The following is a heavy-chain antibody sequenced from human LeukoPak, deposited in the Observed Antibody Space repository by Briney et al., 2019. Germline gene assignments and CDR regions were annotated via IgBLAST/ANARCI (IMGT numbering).Heavy chain of an antibody. CDR2: IYHSGIT. CDR1: GYSISTGYY. CDR3: TRFSTASSRPAYY. Sequence: PSETLSLTGAVSGYSISTGYYWGWIRQSPGKGLEWIGNIYHSGITHYNPSLQGRVTLSVDTSKNQFSLNLNSVTAADTAVYYCTRFSTASSRPAYYWGQGTLVIVSS. V-gene: IGHV4-38-2*01. D-gene: IGHD2-21*01. J-gene: IGHJ4*02.